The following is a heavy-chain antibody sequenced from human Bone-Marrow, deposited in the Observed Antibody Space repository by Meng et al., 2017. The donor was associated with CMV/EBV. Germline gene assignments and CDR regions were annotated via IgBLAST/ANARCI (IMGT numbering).Heavy chain of an antibody. Sequence: GESLKISCAASGFTFSSYSMNWVRQVPGKGLEWVSSISSSSSYIYYADSVKGRFTISRDNAKNSLYLQMNSLRAEDTAVYYCARRLLWFGELSGDYWGRGTLATSPQ. V-gene: IGHV3-21*01. CDR2: ISSSSSYI. J-gene: IGHJ4*02. CDR1: GFTFSSYS. CDR3: ARRLLWFGELSGDY. D-gene: IGHD3-10*01.